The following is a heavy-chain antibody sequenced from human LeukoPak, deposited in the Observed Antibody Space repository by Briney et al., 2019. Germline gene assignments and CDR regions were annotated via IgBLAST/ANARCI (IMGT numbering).Heavy chain of an antibody. Sequence: PSETLSLTCTVSGGSISSSSYYWGWIRQPPGKGLEGIGSIYYSGSTYYNPSLKSRVTISVDTSKNQFSLKLSSVTAADTAVYYCARQSITMIVVVAYFNLWGRGTLVTVSS. CDR3: ARQSITMIVVVAYFNL. CDR1: GGSISSSSYY. D-gene: IGHD3-22*01. V-gene: IGHV4-39*01. J-gene: IGHJ2*01. CDR2: IYYSGST.